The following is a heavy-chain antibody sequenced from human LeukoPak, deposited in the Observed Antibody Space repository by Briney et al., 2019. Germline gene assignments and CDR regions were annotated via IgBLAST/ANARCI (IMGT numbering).Heavy chain of an antibody. J-gene: IGHJ4*02. D-gene: IGHD2-21*02. CDR1: GFTFSSYA. CDR2: ISGSGGST. CDR3: AKDRVYCGGDCYPPGYFDY. V-gene: IGHV3-23*01. Sequence: GSLRLSCAASGFTFSSYAMSWVRQAPGKGLEWVSAISGSGGSTYYADSVKGRFTISRDNSKNTLYLQMNSLRAEDTAVYYCAKDRVYCGGDCYPPGYFDYWGQGTLVTVSS.